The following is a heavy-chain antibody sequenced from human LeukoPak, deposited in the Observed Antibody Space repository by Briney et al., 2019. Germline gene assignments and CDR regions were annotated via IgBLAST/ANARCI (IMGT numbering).Heavy chain of an antibody. J-gene: IGHJ6*02. Sequence: GGSLRLSCAASGFAFSDYYMSWIRQAPGKGLEWVSYISSSGSTIYYADSVKGRFTISRDNAKNSLYLQMNSLRAEDTAVYYCARKDYYDSSGQHCGMDVWGQGATVTVSS. CDR2: ISSSGSTI. D-gene: IGHD3-22*01. V-gene: IGHV3-11*01. CDR3: ARKDYYDSSGQHCGMDV. CDR1: GFAFSDYY.